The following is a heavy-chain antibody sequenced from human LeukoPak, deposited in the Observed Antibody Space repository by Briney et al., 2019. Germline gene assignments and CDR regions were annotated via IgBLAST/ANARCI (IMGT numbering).Heavy chain of an antibody. J-gene: IGHJ4*02. Sequence: GGSLRLSCAASGFIFSTYWMSWVRQAPGKGLEWVANIKQDGSEKNYVDSVKSRFTISRDNAKNSLYLQMNSLRAEDTAVYCCERSRSAGFWGQGALVTVSS. CDR1: GFIFSTYW. CDR3: ERSRSAGF. CDR2: IKQDGSEK. V-gene: IGHV3-7*01. D-gene: IGHD6-19*01.